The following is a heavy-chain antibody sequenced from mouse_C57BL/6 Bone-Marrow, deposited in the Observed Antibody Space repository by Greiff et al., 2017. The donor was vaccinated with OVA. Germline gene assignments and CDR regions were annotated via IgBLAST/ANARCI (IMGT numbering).Heavy chain of an antibody. CDR1: GFTFSDFY. J-gene: IGHJ1*03. CDR3: AREIDSKVGWWYFDV. Sequence: EVKLMESGGGLVQSGRSLRLSCATSGFTFSDFYMEWVRQAPGKGLEWIAASRNKANDYTTEYSASVKGRFIVSRDTSQSILYLQMNALRAEDTAIYYCAREIDSKVGWWYFDVWGTGTTVTVSS. D-gene: IGHD1-3*01. V-gene: IGHV7-1*01. CDR2: SRNKANDYTT.